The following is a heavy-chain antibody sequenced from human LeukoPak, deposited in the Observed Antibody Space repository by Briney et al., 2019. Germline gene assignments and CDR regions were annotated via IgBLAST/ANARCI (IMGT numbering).Heavy chain of an antibody. CDR3: ARDRGYSYGYDY. CDR1: GFTVSSNY. V-gene: IGHV3-66*01. Sequence: GGSLRLSCAASGFTVSSNYMSWVRQAPGKGLEWVSVIYSGGSTYYADSVKGRFTIPRDNSKNTLYLQMNSLRAEDTAVYYCARDRGYSYGYDYWGQGTLVTVSS. D-gene: IGHD5-18*01. J-gene: IGHJ4*02. CDR2: IYSGGST.